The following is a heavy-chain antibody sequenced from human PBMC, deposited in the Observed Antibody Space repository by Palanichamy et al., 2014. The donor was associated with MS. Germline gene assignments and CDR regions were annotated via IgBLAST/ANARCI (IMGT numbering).Heavy chain of an antibody. V-gene: IGHV3-23*01. Sequence: AISGSGGSTYYADSVKGRFTISRDNSKNTLYLQMNSLRAEDTAVYYCAKIPPAARVQYYYMDVWGKGTTVTVSS. CDR2: ISGSGGST. CDR3: AKIPPAARVQYYYMDV. D-gene: IGHD6-13*01. J-gene: IGHJ6*03.